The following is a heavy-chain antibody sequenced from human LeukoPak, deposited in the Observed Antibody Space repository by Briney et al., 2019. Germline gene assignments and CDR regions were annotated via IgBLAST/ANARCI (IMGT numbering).Heavy chain of an antibody. CDR3: ARVRGPTVATWYFDL. CDR2: ITTSSSIL. J-gene: IGHJ2*01. D-gene: IGHD5-12*01. Sequence: GGSLRLSCAASGFSFNGYSIIWIRQAPGKGLEWISYITTSSSILYYADSVKGRFTVSKDNANNSVYLQVNSQRVEDSSVYFCARVRGPTVATWYFDLWGRGTLVTVSP. V-gene: IGHV3-48*01. CDR1: GFSFNGYS.